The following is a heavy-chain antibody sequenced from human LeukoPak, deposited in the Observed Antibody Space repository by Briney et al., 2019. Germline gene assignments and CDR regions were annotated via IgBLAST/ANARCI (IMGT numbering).Heavy chain of an antibody. Sequence: GESLKISCEASGYSFTTYWIVWVRQMPGKGLEWMGVIYPGDSDTRYSPSFQGQVTISADKSTSTAYLQWSSLKASDSAMYYCARQHGSGSYYSRAIDYWGQGTLVTVSS. D-gene: IGHD3-10*01. CDR1: GYSFTTYW. CDR2: IYPGDSDT. V-gene: IGHV5-51*01. J-gene: IGHJ4*02. CDR3: ARQHGSGSYYSRAIDY.